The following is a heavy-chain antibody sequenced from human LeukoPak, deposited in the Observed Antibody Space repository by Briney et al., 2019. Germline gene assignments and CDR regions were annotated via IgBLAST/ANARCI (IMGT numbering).Heavy chain of an antibody. V-gene: IGHV3-21*01. D-gene: IGHD1-26*01. CDR2: ITSGSSYI. J-gene: IGHJ6*03. CDR3: ARDPYSGSYGNYYYYFMDV. CDR1: GFTFSSYN. Sequence: GGSLRLSCAASGFTFSSYNMNWVRQAPGKGLEWVSSITSGSSYIYYADSVKGRFTISRDNDKNSLYLKMNSLRAEDTAVYYCARDPYSGSYGNYYYYFMDVWGKGTTVTVSS.